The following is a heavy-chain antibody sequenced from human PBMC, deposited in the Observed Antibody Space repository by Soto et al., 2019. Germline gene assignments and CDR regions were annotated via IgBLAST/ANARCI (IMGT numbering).Heavy chain of an antibody. D-gene: IGHD3-10*01. CDR2: IKCDASEK. Sequence: EVQLEESGGGLVQPGGSLRLSCAASGFTFGIYWMSWVRQAPGKGLEWLATIKCDASEKRYVASVRGRFTMSRDNAKNELYQQMDTLRADDTAVYYCARDSGYRSGTSADHDLEFWGHATLVTVSS. CDR3: ARDSGYRSGTSADHDLEF. J-gene: IGHJ4*01. CDR1: GFTFGIYW. V-gene: IGHV3-7*01.